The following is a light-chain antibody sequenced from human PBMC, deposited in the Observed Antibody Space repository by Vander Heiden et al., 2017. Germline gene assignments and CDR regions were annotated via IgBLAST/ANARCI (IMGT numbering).Light chain of an antibody. CDR3: QWCGSSPRLCT. J-gene: IGKJ1*01. Sequence: EIVMTQSPVTLSLSPGERATLSCRASQSANNNHVAWYQQKLGQAPRVLNYGASNRATGIPDRFSGSGSGTDFTLTISRLEPEDFAVYYCQWCGSSPRLCTFGQGTKVDI. CDR2: GAS. CDR1: QSANNNH. V-gene: IGKV3-20*01.